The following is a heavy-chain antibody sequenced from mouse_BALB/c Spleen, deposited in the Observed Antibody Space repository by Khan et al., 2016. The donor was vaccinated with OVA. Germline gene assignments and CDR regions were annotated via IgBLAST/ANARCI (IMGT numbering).Heavy chain of an antibody. D-gene: IGHD2-14*01. CDR2: IWGGGGT. CDR1: EFSLSRYN. Sequence: VQLQESGPGLVAPSQSLSITCTVSEFSLSRYNIHWVRQPPGKGLEWLGMIWGGGGTDYNSALKSRLSISKDNSKRQAFLKMNSLQTDDTAMYYCARAYYRYDGYYAMDYWGQGTSVTVSS. J-gene: IGHJ4*01. CDR3: ARAYYRYDGYYAMDY. V-gene: IGHV2-6-4*01.